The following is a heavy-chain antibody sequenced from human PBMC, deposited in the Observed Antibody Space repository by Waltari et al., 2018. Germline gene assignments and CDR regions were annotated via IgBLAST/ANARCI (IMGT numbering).Heavy chain of an antibody. V-gene: IGHV3-30-3*01. CDR2: ISYDGSNK. CDR1: GSTFSSYA. Sequence: QVQLVESGGGVVQPGRSLRLPCAASGSTFSSYALHWVRQAPGKGLEWVAVISYDGSNKYYADSVKGRFTISRDNSKNTLYLQMNSLRAEDTAVYYCASVRYYFDYWGQGTLVTVSS. J-gene: IGHJ4*02. CDR3: ASVRYYFDY.